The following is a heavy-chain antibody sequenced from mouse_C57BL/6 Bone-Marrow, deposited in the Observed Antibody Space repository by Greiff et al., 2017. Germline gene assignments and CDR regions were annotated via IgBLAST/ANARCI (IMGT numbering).Heavy chain of an antibody. CDR1: GFTFSSYA. CDR3: ARAWRWLPWYFDV. V-gene: IGHV5-4*03. D-gene: IGHD2-3*01. Sequence: EVKLVESGGGLVKPGGSLKLSRAASGFTFSSYAMSWVLQTPEKRLEWVATISDGGSYTYYPDNVKGRFTISRDNAKNNLYLQMSHLKSEDTAMYYCARAWRWLPWYFDVWGTGTTVTVAS. J-gene: IGHJ1*03. CDR2: ISDGGSYT.